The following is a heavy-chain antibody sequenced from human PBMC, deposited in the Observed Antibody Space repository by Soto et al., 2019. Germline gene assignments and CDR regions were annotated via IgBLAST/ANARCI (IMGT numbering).Heavy chain of an antibody. D-gene: IGHD3-9*01. CDR3: VRFWPPPYSDALTDYTDAFDY. Sequence: SETLSLTCAVYGGSFSGYYWTWIRQPPGTGLEWFGEINHSGGTNYNPSLKILVTISVDTSKNQFSLKLTSVTAAGTAVYYCVRFWPPPYSDALTDYTDAFDYWGQGTLVTVSS. V-gene: IGHV4-34*01. J-gene: IGHJ4*02. CDR2: INHSGGT. CDR1: GGSFSGYY.